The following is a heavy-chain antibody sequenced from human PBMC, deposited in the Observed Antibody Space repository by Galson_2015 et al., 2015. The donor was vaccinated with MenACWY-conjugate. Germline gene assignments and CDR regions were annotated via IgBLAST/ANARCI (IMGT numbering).Heavy chain of an antibody. CDR2: ISSSSSYI. Sequence: SLRLSCAAPGLTFSSYSMNWVRQAPGKGLEWVSSISSSSSYIYYADSVKGRFTISRDNAKNSLYLQMNSLRAEDTAVYYCARDPRQVYGWGDWGQGTLVTVSS. V-gene: IGHV3-21*01. J-gene: IGHJ4*02. D-gene: IGHD3-10*01. CDR3: ARDPRQVYGWGD. CDR1: GLTFSSYS.